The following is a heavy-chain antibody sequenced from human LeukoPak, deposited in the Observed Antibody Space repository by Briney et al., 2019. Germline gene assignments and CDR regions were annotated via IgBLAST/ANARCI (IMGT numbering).Heavy chain of an antibody. Sequence: GGSLRLSCAASGFTFSSYSMTWVRQVPGKGLEWVSAISGSGGSTYYADSVKGRFTISRDNSKNTLYLQMNSLRAEDTAVYYCAKDTRYSSSWPTSHYDYWGQGTLVTVSS. CDR1: GFTFSSYS. CDR2: ISGSGGST. CDR3: AKDTRYSSSWPTSHYDY. V-gene: IGHV3-23*01. D-gene: IGHD6-13*01. J-gene: IGHJ4*02.